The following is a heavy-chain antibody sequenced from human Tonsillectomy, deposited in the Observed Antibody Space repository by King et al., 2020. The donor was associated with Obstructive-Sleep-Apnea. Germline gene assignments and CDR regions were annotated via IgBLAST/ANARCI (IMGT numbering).Heavy chain of an antibody. V-gene: IGHV4-39*07. CDR2: IYYTGAT. CDR3: ARDYGIPVAGTWGALDY. J-gene: IGHJ4*02. CDR1: GGSISSSTYY. D-gene: IGHD6-19*01. Sequence: QLQESGPGLVKPSETLSLTCTVSGGSISSSTYYWAWFRQPPGKGPEWIGTIYYTGATYYNPSLMRPVTISVDTSRNQFSLRLSFIGAADTAVYYCARDYGIPVAGTWGALDYWGQGTLVTVSS.